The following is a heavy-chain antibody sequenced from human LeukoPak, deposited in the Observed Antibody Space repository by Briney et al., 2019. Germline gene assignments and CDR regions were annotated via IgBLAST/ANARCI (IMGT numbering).Heavy chain of an antibody. V-gene: IGHV1-2*02. CDR2: INPNSGGT. J-gene: IGHJ4*02. D-gene: IGHD3-10*01. CDR1: GYTFTGYY. CDR3: ARGPYYYGSGSPTPFDY. Sequence: ASVKVSCKASGYTFTGYYMHWVRQAPGQGLEWMGWINPNSGGTNYAQKFQGRVTMTRDTSVSTAYMELNRLRSDDTGVYYCARGPYYYGSGSPTPFDYWGQGTLVTVSS.